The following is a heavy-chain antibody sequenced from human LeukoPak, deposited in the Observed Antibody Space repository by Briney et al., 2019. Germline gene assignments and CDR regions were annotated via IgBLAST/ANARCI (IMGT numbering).Heavy chain of an antibody. Sequence: GGSLRLSCAASGFTFSSYAMHWVRQAPGKGLEYVSAISSNGGSTYYANSVKGRFTISRDNSKNTLYLQMGSLRAEDMAVYYCAREGGYYDSSGDFDYWGQGTLVTVSS. CDR2: ISSNGGST. V-gene: IGHV3-64*01. CDR3: AREGGYYDSSGDFDY. J-gene: IGHJ4*02. D-gene: IGHD3-22*01. CDR1: GFTFSSYA.